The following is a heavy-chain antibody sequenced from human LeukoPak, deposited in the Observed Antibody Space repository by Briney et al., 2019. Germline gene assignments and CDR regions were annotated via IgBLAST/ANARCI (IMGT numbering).Heavy chain of an antibody. D-gene: IGHD2-2*02. CDR2: IYYSGST. J-gene: IGHJ5*02. CDR3: ARHRDCSPSSCYTSWFDP. CDR1: GGSFSGYY. V-gene: IGHV4-34*01. Sequence: PSETLSLTCAVYGGSFSGYYWSWIRQPPGKGLEWIGSIYYSGSTYYNLSLKSRVTISVDTSKIQFSLKLNSVTAADTAVYYCARHRDCSPSSCYTSWFDPWGQGTLVTVSS.